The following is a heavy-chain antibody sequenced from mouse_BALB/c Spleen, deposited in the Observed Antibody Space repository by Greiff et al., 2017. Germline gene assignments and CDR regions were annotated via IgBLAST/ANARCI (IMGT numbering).Heavy chain of an antibody. CDR1: GYTFTSYY. CDR2: INPSNGGT. CDR3: TRGVYYGNYPFAY. J-gene: IGHJ3*01. V-gene: IGHV1S81*02. Sequence: VQLQQSGAELVKPGASVKLSCKASGYTFTSYYMYWVKQRPGQGLEWIGEINPSNGGTNFNEKFKSKATLTVDKSSSTAYMQLSSLTSEDSAVYYCTRGVYYGNYPFAYWGQGTLVTVSA. D-gene: IGHD2-1*01.